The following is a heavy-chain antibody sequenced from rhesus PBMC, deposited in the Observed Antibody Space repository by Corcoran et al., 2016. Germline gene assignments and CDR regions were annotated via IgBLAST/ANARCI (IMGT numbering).Heavy chain of an antibody. CDR3: ATAVNEYRNRPYGLDS. CDR2: VDPEDGEA. D-gene: IGHD4-23*01. J-gene: IGHJ6*01. V-gene: IGHV1-111*02. Sequence: EVQLVQSGAEVKKPGASVKISCKASGYTFTDYYLHWVRPAPGNGIEWMGLVDPEDGEAIPAKKFQDRVTITADTSTGTAYMELSSLRSEDTAVYYCATAVNEYRNRPYGLDSWGQGVVVTVSS. CDR1: GYTFTDYY.